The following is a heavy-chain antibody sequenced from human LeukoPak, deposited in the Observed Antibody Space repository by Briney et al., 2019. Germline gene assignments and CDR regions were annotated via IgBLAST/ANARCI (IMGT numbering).Heavy chain of an antibody. J-gene: IGHJ5*02. Sequence: GRSLRLSCAASGFTFSSYGMHWVRQAPGKGLEWVAVICYDGSNKYYAASVKGRFTISRDNSKNTLYLQMNSLRAEDTAVYYCARDAGHYDFWRGYDINWFDPWGQGTLVTVSS. CDR1: GFTFSSYG. V-gene: IGHV3-33*01. CDR2: ICYDGSNK. D-gene: IGHD3-3*01. CDR3: ARDAGHYDFWRGYDINWFDP.